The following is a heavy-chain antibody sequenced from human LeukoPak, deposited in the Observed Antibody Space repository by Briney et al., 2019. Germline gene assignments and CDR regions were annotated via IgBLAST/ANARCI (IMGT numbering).Heavy chain of an antibody. CDR2: IRYDGSNK. V-gene: IGHV3-30*02. CDR1: GFTFSSYG. J-gene: IGHJ4*02. CDR3: AKELDPSSSSVP. Sequence: GGSLRLSCAASGFTFSSYGMHWVRQAPGKGLGWVAFIRYDGSNKYYADSVKGRFTISRDNSKNTLYLQMNSLRAEDTAVYYCAKELDPSSSSVPWGQGTLVTVSS. D-gene: IGHD6-6*01.